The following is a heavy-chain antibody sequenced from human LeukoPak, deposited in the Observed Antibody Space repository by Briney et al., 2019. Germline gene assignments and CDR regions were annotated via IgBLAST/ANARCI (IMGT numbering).Heavy chain of an antibody. CDR1: GYTFTSYA. CDR3: AREGDRDFDY. CDR2: INAGNGNT. D-gene: IGHD1-26*01. V-gene: IGHV1-3*01. J-gene: IGHJ4*02. Sequence: ASVKVSCKASGYTFTSYAMHWVRQAPGQRLEWMGWINAGNGNTKYSQKFQGRVTITRDTSASTAYMELSSLKASDTAMYYCAREGDRDFDYWGQGTLVTVSS.